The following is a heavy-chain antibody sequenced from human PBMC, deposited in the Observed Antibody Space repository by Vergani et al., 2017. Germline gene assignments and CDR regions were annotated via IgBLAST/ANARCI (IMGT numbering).Heavy chain of an antibody. CDR1: GGSFSGYY. Sequence: QVQLQQWGAGLLKPSETLSLTCAVYGGSFSGYYWSWIRQPPGKGLEWIGEINHSGSTNYNPSLKSRVTISVDTSKNQFSLKLSSVTAADTAVYYCASGTSRYYYYYGMDVWGQGTTVTVSS. CDR2: INHSGST. J-gene: IGHJ6*02. D-gene: IGHD2-2*01. V-gene: IGHV4-34*01. CDR3: ASGTSRYYYYYGMDV.